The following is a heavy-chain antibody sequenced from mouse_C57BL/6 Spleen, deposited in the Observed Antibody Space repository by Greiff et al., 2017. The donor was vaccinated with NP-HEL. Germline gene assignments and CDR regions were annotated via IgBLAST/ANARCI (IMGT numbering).Heavy chain of an antibody. CDR3: ARLGRDVWAY. CDR2: ISSGGSYT. Sequence: EVQRVESGGDLVKPGGSLKLSCAASGFTFSSYGMSWVRQTPDKRLEWVATISSGGSYTYYPDSVKGRFTISRDNAKNTLYLQMSSLKSEDTAMYYCARLGRDVWAYWGQGTLVTVSA. J-gene: IGHJ3*01. V-gene: IGHV5-6*01. CDR1: GFTFSSYG.